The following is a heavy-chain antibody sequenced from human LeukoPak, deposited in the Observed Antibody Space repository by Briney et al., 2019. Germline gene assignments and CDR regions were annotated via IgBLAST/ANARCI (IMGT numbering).Heavy chain of an antibody. V-gene: IGHV4-59*01. CDR1: GGSISSYY. CDR3: ARDRYSGYDFYYGMDV. Sequence: SETLSLICTVSGGSISSYYWSWIRQPPGKGLEWIGYIYYSGSTNYNPSLKSRVTISVDTSKNQFSLKLSSVTAADTAVYYCARDRYSGYDFYYGMDVWGQGTTVTVSS. CDR2: IYYSGST. J-gene: IGHJ6*02. D-gene: IGHD5-12*01.